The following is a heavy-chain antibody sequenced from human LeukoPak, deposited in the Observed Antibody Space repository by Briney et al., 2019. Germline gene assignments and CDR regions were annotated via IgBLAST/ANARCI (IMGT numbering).Heavy chain of an antibody. CDR2: IRSKANSYAT. D-gene: IGHD4-23*01. V-gene: IGHV3-73*01. CDR3: TTPPDYGGNL. Sequence: PGGSLRLSCAASGFTFSGSAMHWVRQASGKGLEWVGHIRSKANSYATAYAASVKGRFTISRDDSKNTAYLQMNSLKTEDTAVYYCTTPPDYGGNLWGQGTLVTVSS. J-gene: IGHJ4*02. CDR1: GFTFSGSA.